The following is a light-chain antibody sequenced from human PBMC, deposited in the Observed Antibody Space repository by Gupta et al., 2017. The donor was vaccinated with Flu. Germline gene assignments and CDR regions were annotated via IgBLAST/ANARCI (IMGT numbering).Light chain of an antibody. CDR3: GTWDDSLSAVV. CDR2: END. CDR1: NSNIGINY. V-gene: IGLV1-51*01. Sequence: QSVLTQPPSACAAPGQKVTSTWPGSNSNIGINYVSWSRQLQGTAPELLIYENDIRPSGVPDRVSGSKSESSDTVCITGLRTGAEADYYYGTWDDSLSAVVFGGGTKLAVL. J-gene: IGLJ3*02.